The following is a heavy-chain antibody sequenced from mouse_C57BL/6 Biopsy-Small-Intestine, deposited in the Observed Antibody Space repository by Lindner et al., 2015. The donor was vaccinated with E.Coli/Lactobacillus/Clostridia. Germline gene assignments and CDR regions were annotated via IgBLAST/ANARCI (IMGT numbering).Heavy chain of an antibody. V-gene: IGHV14-2*02. Sequence: SVKVSCKVSGYSLSELSMHWVRQAPGGGLEWMGCFDPEDGETTYAQKFQGRVTMTEGTFTDTIYMELSSLRSEDTAVYYCATQVRGAAAAGIYYFYYMDVWGKGTTVSVSS. CDR1: GYSLSELS. CDR3: ATQVRGAAAAGIYYFYYMDV. D-gene: IGHD2-1*01. CDR2: FDPEDGET. J-gene: IGHJ1*03.